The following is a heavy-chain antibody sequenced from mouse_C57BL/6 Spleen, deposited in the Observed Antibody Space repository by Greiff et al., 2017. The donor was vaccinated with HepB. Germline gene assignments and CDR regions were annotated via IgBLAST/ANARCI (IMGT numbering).Heavy chain of an antibody. CDR2: IDPETGGT. D-gene: IGHD1-3*01. CDR3: TRWEWAY. V-gene: IGHV1-15*01. Sequence: QVHVKQSGAELVRPGASVTLSCKASGYTFTDYEMHWVKQTPVHGLEWIGAIDPETGGTAYNQKFKGKAILTADKSSSTAYMELRSLTSEDSAVYYCTRWEWAYWGQGTLVTVSA. J-gene: IGHJ3*01. CDR1: GYTFTDYE.